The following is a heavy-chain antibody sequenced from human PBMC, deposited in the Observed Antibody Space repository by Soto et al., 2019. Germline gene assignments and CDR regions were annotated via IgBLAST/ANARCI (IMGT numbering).Heavy chain of an antibody. CDR2: INHTGGT. CDR3: ATRITVFGLLIPPFDP. J-gene: IGHJ5*02. Sequence: XTLSLACAVYGGSVNGYEWNWIRQPPGKGLEWIGEINHTGGTHYNPSLKSRVNMSVETSKNKFSLRLSSVNSAETAIYYCATRITVFGLLIPPFDPWGQGTQGTVSS. CDR1: GGSVNGYE. D-gene: IGHD3-3*01. V-gene: IGHV4-34*01.